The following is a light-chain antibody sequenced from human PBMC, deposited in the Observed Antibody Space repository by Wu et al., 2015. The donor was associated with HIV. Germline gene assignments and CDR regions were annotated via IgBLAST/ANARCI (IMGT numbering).Light chain of an antibody. J-gene: IGKJ2*03. Sequence: DIQMTQSPSSLSASVGDRVTITCRASQSISSYLNWYQQKPGKAPKLLIYAASSLQSGVPSRFSGSGSGTDFTLTISSLQPEDFATYYCQQYKSFSPYSFGQGTKLKIK. CDR1: QSISSY. CDR2: AAS. V-gene: IGKV1-39*01. CDR3: QQYKSFSPYS.